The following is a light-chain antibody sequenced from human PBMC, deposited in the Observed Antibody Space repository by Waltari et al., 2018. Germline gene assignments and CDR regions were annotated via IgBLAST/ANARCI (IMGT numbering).Light chain of an antibody. CDR3: QHYSNWPYS. J-gene: IGKJ2*03. V-gene: IGKV3-15*01. CDR1: QSASSS. CDR2: GAS. Sequence: EIVLTQSPATLSLSPGERATLSCRASQSASSSLAWYQQKPGQAPRLLIYGASSRATGIPDRFSGSGSGTDFTLTISSLEPEDFAVYYCQHYSNWPYSLGQGTKVEIK.